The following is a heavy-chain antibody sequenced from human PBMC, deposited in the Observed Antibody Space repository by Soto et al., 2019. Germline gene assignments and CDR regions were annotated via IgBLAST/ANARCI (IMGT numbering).Heavy chain of an antibody. D-gene: IGHD2-21*01. J-gene: IGHJ5*02. V-gene: IGHV4-59*08. CDR1: GGSITGYY. CDR2: IHYSGST. CDR3: AGHSYYSQTLRFDH. Sequence: QVQLQESGPGLVQPSETLSLTCTVSGGSITGYYWSWIRQPPGKGPEWIGNIHYSGSTNYNPSLKRRVTISVDTSKNQFSLRLSSVTAAETAVYYCAGHSYYSQTLRFDHWGQGTLVTVSS.